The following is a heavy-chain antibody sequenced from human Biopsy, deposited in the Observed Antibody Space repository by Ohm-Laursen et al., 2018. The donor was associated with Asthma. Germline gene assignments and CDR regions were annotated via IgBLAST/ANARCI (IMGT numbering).Heavy chain of an antibody. J-gene: IGHJ3*02. D-gene: IGHD3-9*01. CDR2: LIPVLGTP. CDR3: ARTYYDFLTGQVNDAFAI. V-gene: IGHV1-69*13. Sequence: GASVKVSCKASGDSFSNYAISWVRQAPGQGLEWMGGLIPVLGTPDHAQMFEGRVTITADESTSTAYMDLSSLRSEDTAVHYCARTYYDFLTGQVNDAFAIWGQGTMVTVSS. CDR1: GDSFSNYA.